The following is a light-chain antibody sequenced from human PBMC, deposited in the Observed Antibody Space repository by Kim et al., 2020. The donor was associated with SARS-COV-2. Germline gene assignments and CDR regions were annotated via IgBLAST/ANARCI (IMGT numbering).Light chain of an antibody. CDR3: NSFTTSSTHV. J-gene: IGLJ1*01. CDR1: SSDIGAYNY. Sequence: GQSITISGTGTSSDIGAYNYVSWYQQHPGKVPKLMIYDVNIRPSGVSYRFSGSKSGNTASLTISGLQPEDEADYYCNSFTTSSTHVFGPGTKVTVL. V-gene: IGLV2-14*03. CDR2: DVN.